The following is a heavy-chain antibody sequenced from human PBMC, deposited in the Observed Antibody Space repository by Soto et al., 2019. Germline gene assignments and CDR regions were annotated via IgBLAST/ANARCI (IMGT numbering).Heavy chain of an antibody. CDR1: GFTFSSYE. V-gene: IGHV3-48*03. D-gene: IGHD2-21*02. CDR2: ISSSGSTI. J-gene: IGHJ4*02. Sequence: PGGSLRLSCAASGFTFSSYEMNWVRQAPGKGLEWVSYISSSGSTIYYADSVKGRFTISRDNAKNSLYLQMNSLRAEDTAVYYCARDLEVGYCGGDCPIDYSGQGTLVTDSS. CDR3: ARDLEVGYCGGDCPIDY.